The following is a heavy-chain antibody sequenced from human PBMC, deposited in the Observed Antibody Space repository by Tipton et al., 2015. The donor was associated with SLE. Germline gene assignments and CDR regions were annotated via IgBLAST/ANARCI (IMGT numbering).Heavy chain of an antibody. D-gene: IGHD5-18*01. V-gene: IGHV3-23*01. CDR3: AKGEELWLRGYYYYYMDV. Sequence: SLRLSCAASGFTFSSYAMSWVRQAPGKGLEWVSAISGSGGSTYYADSVKGRFTISRDNSKNTLYLQMNSLRAEDTAVYYCAKGEELWLRGYYYYYMDVWGKGTTVTVSS. CDR1: GFTFSSYA. CDR2: ISGSGGST. J-gene: IGHJ6*03.